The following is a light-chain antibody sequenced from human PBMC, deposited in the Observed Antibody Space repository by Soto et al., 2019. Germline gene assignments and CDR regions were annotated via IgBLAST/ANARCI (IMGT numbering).Light chain of an antibody. J-gene: IGKJ1*01. CDR2: AAS. CDR3: QQSYSNLWT. V-gene: IGKV1-39*01. Sequence: DIQMTQSPSSLSASVGDRVTITCRASQSISSYLNWYQEKPGKAPKLLIYAASSLQSGVPSRFSGSGSETDFTLTISSLQPEDFATYYCQQSYSNLWTFGRGTKVDI. CDR1: QSISSY.